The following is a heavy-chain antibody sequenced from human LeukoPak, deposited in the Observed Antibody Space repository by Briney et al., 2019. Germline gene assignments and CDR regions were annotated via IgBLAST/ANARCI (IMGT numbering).Heavy chain of an antibody. Sequence: SETLSLTCAVYGGSFSGYYWSWIRQPPGKGLEWIGSIYYSGSTYYNPSLKSRVTISVDTSKNLFSLKLSSVTAADTAVYYCASFYYDYVWGSYRPSFDYWGQGTLVTVSS. CDR1: GGSFSGYY. J-gene: IGHJ4*02. V-gene: IGHV4-34*01. CDR3: ASFYYDYVWGSYRPSFDY. CDR2: IYYSGST. D-gene: IGHD3-16*02.